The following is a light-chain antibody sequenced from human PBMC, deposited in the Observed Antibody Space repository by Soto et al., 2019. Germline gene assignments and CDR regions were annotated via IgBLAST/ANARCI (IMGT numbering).Light chain of an antibody. J-gene: IGKJ1*01. CDR3: QQYGSSPWT. V-gene: IGKV3-20*01. CDR1: QSVSSSY. Sequence: EILLRQSPGTLSLSPGERATLSCRASQSVSSSYLAWYQQKPGQAPRLLIYGASSRATGIPDRFSGSGSGTDFTLTISRLEPEDFAVYYCQQYGSSPWTFGQGTKV. CDR2: GAS.